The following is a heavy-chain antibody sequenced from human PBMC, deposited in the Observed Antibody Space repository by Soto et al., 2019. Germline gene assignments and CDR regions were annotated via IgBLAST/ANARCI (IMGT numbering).Heavy chain of an antibody. D-gene: IGHD2-2*01. Sequence: EVQLVESGGGLVQPGGSLRLSCAASGFSFSGYSMNWVRQAPGKGLEWVSYISSGSGTIYYADSVKGRFTISRDNAKNSLYLQMNRLRAEDKAVYYCARDPYCSSTSCYGDAFDIWGQGTMVTVSS. CDR3: ARDPYCSSTSCYGDAFDI. V-gene: IGHV3-48*01. CDR2: ISSGSGTI. CDR1: GFSFSGYS. J-gene: IGHJ3*02.